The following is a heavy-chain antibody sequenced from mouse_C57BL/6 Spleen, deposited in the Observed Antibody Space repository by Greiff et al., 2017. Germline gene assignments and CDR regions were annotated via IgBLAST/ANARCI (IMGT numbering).Heavy chain of an antibody. CDR2: IDPSDSET. CDR3: AKEGLITTVVEGWYFDV. CDR1: GYTFTSYW. J-gene: IGHJ1*03. Sequence: QVQLQQPGAELVRPGSPVKLSCKASGYTFTSYWMHWVKQRPIQGLEWIGNIDPSDSETHYNQKFKDKATLTIDKSSSTAYMQLSSLTSEDSAVYYCAKEGLITTVVEGWYFDVWGTGTTVTVSS. D-gene: IGHD1-1*01. V-gene: IGHV1-52*01.